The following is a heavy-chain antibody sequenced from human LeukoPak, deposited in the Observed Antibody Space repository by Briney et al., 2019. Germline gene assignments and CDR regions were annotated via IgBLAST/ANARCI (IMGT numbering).Heavy chain of an antibody. CDR1: GFTFSDSW. V-gene: IGHV3-7*01. J-gene: IGHJ4*02. CDR2: IKHDEREE. CDR3: ATSRWRSRGWFHLY. Sequence: GGSLRLSCVASGFTFSDSWMTWVRQAPGKGLEWVASIKHDEREEYYADSVKGRFSISRDNGKNSLYLQMNSLRGEDTAIYYCATSRWRSRGWFHLYWGRGTLVTVSS. D-gene: IGHD6-19*01.